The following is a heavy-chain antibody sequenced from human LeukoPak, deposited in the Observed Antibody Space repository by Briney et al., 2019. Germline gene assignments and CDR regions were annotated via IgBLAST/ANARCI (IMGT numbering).Heavy chain of an antibody. J-gene: IGHJ4*02. CDR2: IYTSGST. CDR3: ARAVTTYYYDSSDYSDY. Sequence: PSETLSLTCTVSGGSISSGSYYWSWIRQPAGKGLEWIGRIYTSGSTNYNPSLKSRVTISVDTSKNQFSLKLSSVTAADTAVYYCARAVTTYYYDSSDYSDYWGQGTLVTVSS. D-gene: IGHD3-22*01. V-gene: IGHV4-61*02. CDR1: GGSISSGSYY.